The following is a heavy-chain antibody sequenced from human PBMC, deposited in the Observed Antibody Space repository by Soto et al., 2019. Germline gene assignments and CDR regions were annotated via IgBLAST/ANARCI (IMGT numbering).Heavy chain of an antibody. Sequence: GASVKVSCKASGGTFSSYAISWVRQAPGQGLEWMGGIIPIFGTANYAQKFQGRVTITADESTSTAYMELSSLRSEDTAVYYCAKAYGSGHNWFDPWGQGTLVTVSP. CDR2: IIPIFGTA. D-gene: IGHD3-10*01. CDR1: GGTFSSYA. J-gene: IGHJ5*02. V-gene: IGHV1-69*13. CDR3: AKAYGSGHNWFDP.